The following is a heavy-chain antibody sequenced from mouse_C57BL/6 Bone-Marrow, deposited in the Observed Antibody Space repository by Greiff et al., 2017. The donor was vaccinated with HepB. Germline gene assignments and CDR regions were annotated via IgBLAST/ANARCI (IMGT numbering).Heavy chain of an antibody. V-gene: IGHV1-59*01. D-gene: IGHD2-1*01. J-gene: IGHJ4*01. CDR1: GYTFTSYW. Sequence: VQLQQPGAELVRPGTSVKLSCKASGYTFTSYWMHWVKQRPGQGLEWIGVIDPSDSYTNYNQKFKGKATLTVDTSSSTAYMQLSSLTSEDSAVYDCARVGNYDYAMDYWGQGTSVTVSS. CDR2: IDPSDSYT. CDR3: ARVGNYDYAMDY.